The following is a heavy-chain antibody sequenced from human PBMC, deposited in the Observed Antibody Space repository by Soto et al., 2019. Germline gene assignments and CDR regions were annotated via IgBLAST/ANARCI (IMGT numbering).Heavy chain of an antibody. CDR2: IIPIFGTA. Sequence: QVQLVQSGAEVKKPGSSVKVSCKASGGTFSSYAISWVRQAPGQGLEWMGGIIPIFGTADYAQKFQGRVTITADESTSTAYVELRSLRSEDTAVYYCAKHPENYYYGMDVWGQGTTVTVSS. V-gene: IGHV1-69*12. J-gene: IGHJ6*02. CDR3: AKHPENYYYGMDV. CDR1: GGTFSSYA.